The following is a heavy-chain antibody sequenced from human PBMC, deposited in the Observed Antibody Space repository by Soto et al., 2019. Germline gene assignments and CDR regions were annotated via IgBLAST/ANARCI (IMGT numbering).Heavy chain of an antibody. CDR3: AKDLQSYGDYDYYCYGMDV. V-gene: IGHV3-30*18. CDR2: ISYDGTKK. J-gene: IGHJ6*02. D-gene: IGHD4-17*01. Sequence: QVQLVESGGGEVQPGRSLTISCAASGFTFSTYGRHWVRQTPGKGLEWVAVISYDGTKKFYSDSVKGRFTISRDNFKNTLTLQMNSLRADDTAVYSCAKDLQSYGDYDYYCYGMDVWGLGTRVTVSS. CDR1: GFTFSTYG.